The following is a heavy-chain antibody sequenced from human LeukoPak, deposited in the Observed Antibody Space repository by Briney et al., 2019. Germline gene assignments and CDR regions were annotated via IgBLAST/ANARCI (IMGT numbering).Heavy chain of an antibody. D-gene: IGHD3-22*01. CDR2: IYTSGST. J-gene: IGHJ4*02. Sequence: PSETLSLTCTVSGGSISSSSYYWGWIRQPPGKGLEWIGRIYTSGSTNYNPSLKSRVTISVDTSKSQFSLKQSSVTAADTAVYYCARLTRGYDFDYWGQGTLVTVSS. CDR3: ARLTRGYDFDY. CDR1: GGSISSSSYY. V-gene: IGHV4-39*07.